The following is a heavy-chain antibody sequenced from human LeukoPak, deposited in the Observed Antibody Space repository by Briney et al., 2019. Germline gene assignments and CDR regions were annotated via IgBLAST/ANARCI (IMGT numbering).Heavy chain of an antibody. Sequence: SETLSLTCTVSGYSISSGYYWVWIRQTPGQGLEWIGSIYRSGSTNYNPSLKSRVTISVDTSKNQFSLKVNSVAAADTAVYYCAVTYGHGDYDAFDIWGQGTMVTVSS. V-gene: IGHV4-38-2*02. CDR2: IYRSGST. J-gene: IGHJ3*02. CDR3: AVTYGHGDYDAFDI. CDR1: GYSISSGYY. D-gene: IGHD4-17*01.